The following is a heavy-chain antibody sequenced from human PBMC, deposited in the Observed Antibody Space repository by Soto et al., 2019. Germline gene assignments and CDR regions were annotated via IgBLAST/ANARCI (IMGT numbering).Heavy chain of an antibody. J-gene: IGHJ3*02. CDR3: AREVAVAGDAFDI. CDR2: ISYDGSNK. CDR1: GFTFSSYA. D-gene: IGHD6-19*01. V-gene: IGHV3-30-3*01. Sequence: PGGSLRLSCAASGFTFSSYAMHWVRQAPGKGLEWVAVISYDGSNKYYADSVKGRFTISRDNSKNTLYLQMNSLRAEDTAVYYCAREVAVAGDAFDIWGQGIMVTVSS.